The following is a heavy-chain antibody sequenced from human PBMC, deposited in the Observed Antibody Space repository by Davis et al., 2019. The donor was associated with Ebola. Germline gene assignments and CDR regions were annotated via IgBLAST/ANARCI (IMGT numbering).Heavy chain of an antibody. CDR3: ARGIRDTAMANYYYYGMDV. CDR1: GFTFSSYG. CDR2: ISYDGSNK. J-gene: IGHJ6*02. D-gene: IGHD5-18*01. V-gene: IGHV3-30*03. Sequence: GESLKISCAASGFTFSSYGMHWVRQAPGKGLEWVAVISYDGSNKYYADSVKGRFTISRDNSKNTLYLQMNSLRAEDTAVYYCARGIRDTAMANYYYYGMDVWGQGTTVTVSS.